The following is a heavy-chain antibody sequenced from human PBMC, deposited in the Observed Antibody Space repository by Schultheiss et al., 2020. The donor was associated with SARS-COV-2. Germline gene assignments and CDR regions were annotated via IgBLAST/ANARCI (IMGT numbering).Heavy chain of an antibody. CDR1: GFTFSTYA. V-gene: IGHV3-23*01. CDR2: ISDSGGST. J-gene: IGHJ4*02. CDR3: AFNSLNPLQY. Sequence: GGSLRLSCAASGFTFSTYAMSWVRQAPGKGLEWLSTISDSGGSTYYADSVKGRFTISRDNSKNTLYLQMNSLRVEDTAVYYCAFNSLNPLQYWGQGTLVTVSS. D-gene: IGHD2/OR15-2a*01.